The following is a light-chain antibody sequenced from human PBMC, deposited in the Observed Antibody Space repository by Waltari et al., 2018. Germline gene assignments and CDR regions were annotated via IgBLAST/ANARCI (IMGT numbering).Light chain of an antibody. CDR2: DAS. CDR3: QQYYSTPYT. CDR1: QSVSRY. V-gene: IGKV3-11*01. J-gene: IGKJ2*01. Sequence: DIVLSQSPATLSLSPGERATLSCRASQSVSRYLAWYQQKPGQAPRLLIYDASNRATGIPVRFSGSGSGTDFTLTISSLGPEDFAVYYCQQYYSTPYTFGQGTKLEIK.